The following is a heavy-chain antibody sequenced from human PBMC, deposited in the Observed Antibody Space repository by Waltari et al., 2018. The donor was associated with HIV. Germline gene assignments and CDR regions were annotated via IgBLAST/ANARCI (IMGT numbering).Heavy chain of an antibody. J-gene: IGHJ2*01. CDR1: GVTSHDSA. V-gene: IGHV3-9*02. CDR3: AKGQTLYWYFDL. CDR2: ISWNSGSI. Sequence: EEQLVESGGGLVHQGRSLRLTRAASGVTSHDSAMHWVRQAPGKGLEWVSGISWNSGSIGYADSVKGRFTISTDNAKNSLYLQMNSLRAEDTALYDCAKGQTLYWYFDLWGRGTLVTVSS.